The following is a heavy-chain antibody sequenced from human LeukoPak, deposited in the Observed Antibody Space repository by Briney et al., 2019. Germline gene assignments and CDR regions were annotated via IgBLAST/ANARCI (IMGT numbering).Heavy chain of an antibody. CDR2: INSDGSGT. V-gene: IGHV3-74*03. CDR3: VRDNIAFDV. J-gene: IGHJ3*01. Sequence: GGSLRLSCAASGFTFGNYWMNWVRQAPGKGLVWVSRINSDGSGTTYADSVKGRFTFSRDNAKNTLYLQMNNLRAEDTAIYYCVRDNIAFDVWGQGSVVTVSS. CDR1: GFTFGNYW.